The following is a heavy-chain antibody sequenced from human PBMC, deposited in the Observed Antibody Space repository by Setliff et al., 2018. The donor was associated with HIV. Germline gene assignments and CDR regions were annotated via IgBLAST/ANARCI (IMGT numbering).Heavy chain of an antibody. CDR3: ARDLRDGFEEWFSTLDDGMDV. Sequence: ASVKVSCKTSGYIFIRYYIFWVRQAPGQGLEWMGNINPQTGVTKYAEKFQGRVTMTRDTSINTIYMELSRLRSDDTAVYYCARDLRDGFEEWFSTLDDGMDVWGQGTTVTVSS. V-gene: IGHV1-2*02. D-gene: IGHD3-3*01. CDR2: INPQTGVT. J-gene: IGHJ6*02. CDR1: GYIFIRYY.